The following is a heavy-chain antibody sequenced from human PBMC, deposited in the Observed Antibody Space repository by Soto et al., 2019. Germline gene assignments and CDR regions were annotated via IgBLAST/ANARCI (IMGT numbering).Heavy chain of an antibody. D-gene: IGHD3-3*01. V-gene: IGHV4-30-4*01. CDR2: IYYSGST. J-gene: IGHJ5*02. Sequence: SETLSLTCTVSGGSINSGDYYWSWIRQPPGKGLEWIGYIYYSGSTYYNPSLKSRVTISVDTSKNQFSLKLSSVTAADTAVYYCARAPVLRFLEWYPSWFDPWGQGTLVTVSS. CDR1: GGSINSGDYY. CDR3: ARAPVLRFLEWYPSWFDP.